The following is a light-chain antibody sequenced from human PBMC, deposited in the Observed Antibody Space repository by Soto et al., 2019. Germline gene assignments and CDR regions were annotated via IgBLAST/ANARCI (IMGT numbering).Light chain of an antibody. J-gene: IGKJ4*01. CDR1: QTIRSW. Sequence: DIQMTQSPSTLSASLGDRVTITCRASQTIRSWLAWYQQKPGTAPKFLIYDASTLESGVPSRFSGSGSGTEFTLTISSLQPDDFATYYCQQYDNYPLTFGGGTKVDIK. V-gene: IGKV1-5*01. CDR3: QQYDNYPLT. CDR2: DAS.